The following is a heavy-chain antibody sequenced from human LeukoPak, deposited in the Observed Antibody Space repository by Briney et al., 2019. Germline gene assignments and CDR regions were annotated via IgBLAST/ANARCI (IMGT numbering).Heavy chain of an antibody. V-gene: IGHV4-31*03. J-gene: IGHJ2*01. CDR2: IYYSGST. CDR3: ARTADYYGSGSYYPRWYFDL. CDR1: GGSISSGGYY. Sequence: PSQTLSLTCTVSGGSISSGGYYWSWIRQHPGKGLEWIGYIYYSGSTYYNPSLKSRVTISVDTSKNQFSLKLSSVTAADTAVYYCARTADYYGSGSYYPRWYFDLWGRGTLVTVSS. D-gene: IGHD3-10*01.